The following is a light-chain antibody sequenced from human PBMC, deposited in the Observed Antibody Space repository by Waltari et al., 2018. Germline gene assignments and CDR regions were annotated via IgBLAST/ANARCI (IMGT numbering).Light chain of an antibody. CDR1: QNIDTF. J-gene: IGKJ2*01. CDR2: GAS. V-gene: IGKV1-39*01. CDR3: QQSHTMMYT. Sequence: DIQLTKSPSSLFAWVGDRDRITCRTSQNIDTFLNWYQQRPGKAPKVLIYGASSLQSWVPSRFSGSGSGTHFTLTISSLQPDDFATYFCQQSHTMMYTFGQGTKLEIK.